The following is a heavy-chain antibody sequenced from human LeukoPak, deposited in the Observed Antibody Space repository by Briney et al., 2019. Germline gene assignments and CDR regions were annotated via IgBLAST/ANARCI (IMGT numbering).Heavy chain of an antibody. Sequence: PSETLSLTCTVSGGCISSSSYYWGWIRQPPGKGLEWIGSIYYSGSTYYNPSLKSRVTISVDTSKDQFSLKLSSVTAADTAVYYCARHAVVVIANNWFDPWGQGTLVTVSS. CDR3: ARHAVVVIANNWFDP. V-gene: IGHV4-39*01. CDR2: IYYSGST. CDR1: GGCISSSSYY. D-gene: IGHD2-21*01. J-gene: IGHJ5*02.